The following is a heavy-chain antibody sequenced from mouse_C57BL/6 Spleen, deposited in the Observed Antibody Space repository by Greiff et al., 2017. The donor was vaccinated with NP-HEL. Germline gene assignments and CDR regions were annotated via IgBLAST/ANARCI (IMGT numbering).Heavy chain of an antibody. D-gene: IGHD2-4*01. CDR3: ARSGNDYDVLAY. CDR1: GYTFTSYW. J-gene: IGHJ3*01. V-gene: IGHV1-69*01. Sequence: QVQLQQPGAELVMPGASVKLSCKASGYTFTSYWMHWVKQRPGQGLEWIGEIDPSDSYTNYNQKFKGKSTLTVDKSSSTAYMQLSSLTSEDSAVYYCARSGNDYDVLAYWGQGTLVTGPA. CDR2: IDPSDSYT.